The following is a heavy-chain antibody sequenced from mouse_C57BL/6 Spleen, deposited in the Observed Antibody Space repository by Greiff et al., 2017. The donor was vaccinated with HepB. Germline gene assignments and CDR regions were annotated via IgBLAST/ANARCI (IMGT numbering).Heavy chain of an antibody. CDR1: GYTFTDYY. V-gene: IGHV1-19*01. CDR2: INPYNGGT. D-gene: IGHD2-4*01. CDR3: ARGRLRERAAMDY. Sequence: EVQLQQSGPVLVKPGASVKMSCKASGYTFTDYYMNWVKQSHGKSLEWIGVINPYNGGTSYNQKFKGKATLTVDKSSSTAYMELNSLTSEDSAVYYCARGRLRERAAMDYWGQGTSVTVSS. J-gene: IGHJ4*01.